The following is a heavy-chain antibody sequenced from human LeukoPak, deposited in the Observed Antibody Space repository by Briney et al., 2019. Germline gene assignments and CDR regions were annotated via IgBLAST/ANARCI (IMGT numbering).Heavy chain of an antibody. D-gene: IGHD3-22*01. Sequence: ASVKVSCKASGYTFTGYYMHWVRQAPGQGLEWMGRINHNSGGTNYAQKFQGRVTMTRDTSISTAYMELSRLRSDDTAVYYCARQIGYYYDSSGYYFPAEFDYWGQGTLVTVSS. J-gene: IGHJ4*02. V-gene: IGHV1-2*06. CDR1: GYTFTGYY. CDR3: ARQIGYYYDSSGYYFPAEFDY. CDR2: INHNSGGT.